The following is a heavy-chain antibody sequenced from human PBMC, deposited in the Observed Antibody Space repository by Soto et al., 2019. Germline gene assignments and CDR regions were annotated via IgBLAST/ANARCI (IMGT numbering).Heavy chain of an antibody. CDR1: GGSISSGGYS. CDR3: AKDKMPDGPYGYFYY. Sequence: ETLSLTCAVSGGSISSGGYSWSWIRQPPGKGLEWVSAISGSGGSTYYADSVKGRFTISRDNSKNTLYLQMNSLRAEDTAVYYCAKDKMPDGPYGYFYYWGQGTLVTVSS. J-gene: IGHJ4*02. V-gene: IGHV3-23*01. CDR2: ISGSGGST. D-gene: IGHD3-10*01.